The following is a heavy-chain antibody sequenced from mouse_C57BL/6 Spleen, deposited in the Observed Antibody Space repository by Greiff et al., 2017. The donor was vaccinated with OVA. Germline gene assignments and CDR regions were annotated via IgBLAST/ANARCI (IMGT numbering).Heavy chain of an antibody. CDR2: IDPSDSAT. D-gene: IGHD1-1*01. V-gene: IGHV1-52*01. CDR3: ARSRVYYGSSYYYAMDY. Sequence: QVQLQQPGAELVRPGSSVKLSCKASGYTFTSYWMHWVKQRPIQGLEWIGNIDPSDSATHYNQKFKDKATLTVDKSSSTAYMQLSSLTSEDSAVYYCARSRVYYGSSYYYAMDYWGQGTSVTVSS. CDR1: GYTFTSYW. J-gene: IGHJ4*01.